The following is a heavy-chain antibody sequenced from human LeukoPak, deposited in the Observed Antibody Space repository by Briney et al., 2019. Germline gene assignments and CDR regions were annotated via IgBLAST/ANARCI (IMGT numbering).Heavy chain of an antibody. Sequence: GGSLRLSCAASGFTFSSYAMSWVRQAPGKGLEWVSAISGSGGSTYYADSVKGRFTISRDNSKDTLYLQMNSLRAEDTAVYYCVKDFGRNLGGPGYWGRGTLVTVSS. V-gene: IGHV3-23*01. CDR1: GFTFSSYA. CDR2: ISGSGGST. D-gene: IGHD3-10*01. CDR3: VKDFGRNLGGPGY. J-gene: IGHJ4*02.